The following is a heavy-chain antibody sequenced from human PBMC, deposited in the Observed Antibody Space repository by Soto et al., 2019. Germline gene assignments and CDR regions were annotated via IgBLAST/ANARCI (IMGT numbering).Heavy chain of an antibody. J-gene: IGHJ3*02. CDR3: ARGREPWFGESRDAFDI. CDR1: GYTFTSYA. CDR2: MNPNSGNT. V-gene: IGHV1-8*01. Sequence: EASVKVSCKASGYTFTSYAINWVRQATGQGLEWMGWMNPNSGNTGYAQKFQGRVTMTRNTSISTAYMELSSLRSEDTAVYYCARGREPWFGESRDAFDIWGQGTMVTVSS. D-gene: IGHD3-10*01.